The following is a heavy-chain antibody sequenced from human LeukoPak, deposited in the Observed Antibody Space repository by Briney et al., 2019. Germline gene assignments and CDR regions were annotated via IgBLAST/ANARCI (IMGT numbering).Heavy chain of an antibody. CDR3: AKGSADFWSGSRAEFDY. V-gene: IGHV3-21*04. CDR1: GFTFSSYS. Sequence: GGSLRLSCAASGFTFSSYSMNWVRQAPGKGLEWVSSISSSSSHIYYADSVKGRFTISRDNSKNSLYLQMNSLRTEDTALYYCAKGSADFWSGSRAEFDYWGQGTLVTVSS. J-gene: IGHJ4*02. D-gene: IGHD3-3*01. CDR2: ISSSSSHI.